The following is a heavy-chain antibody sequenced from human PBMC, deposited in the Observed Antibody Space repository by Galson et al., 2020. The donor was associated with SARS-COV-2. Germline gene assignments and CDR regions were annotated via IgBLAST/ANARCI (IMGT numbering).Heavy chain of an antibody. CDR2: IYYSGST. CDR1: GGSISSYY. D-gene: IGHD3-10*01. J-gene: IGHJ4*02. V-gene: IGHV4-59*01. CDR3: ARYSYPSGDPFDY. Sequence: SETLSLTCTVSGGSISSYYWSWIRQPPGKGLEWIGYIYYSGSTNYNPSLKSRVTISVDTSKNQFSLKLSSVTAADTAVYYCARYSYPSGDPFDYWGQGTLVTVSS.